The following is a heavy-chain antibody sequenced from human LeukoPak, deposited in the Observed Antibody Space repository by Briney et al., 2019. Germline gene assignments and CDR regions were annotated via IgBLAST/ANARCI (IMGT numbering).Heavy chain of an antibody. V-gene: IGHV3-74*01. D-gene: IGHD6-13*01. CDR1: GFTFSSYS. CDR3: VRAAAASFDY. Sequence: GGSLRLSCAASGFTFSSYSMNWVRQAPGKGLVWVSRTNSDGSSISYADSVKGRFTISRDNAKNTLYLQMNSLRAEDTAVYYCVRAAAASFDYWGQGTLVTVSS. CDR2: TNSDGSSI. J-gene: IGHJ4*02.